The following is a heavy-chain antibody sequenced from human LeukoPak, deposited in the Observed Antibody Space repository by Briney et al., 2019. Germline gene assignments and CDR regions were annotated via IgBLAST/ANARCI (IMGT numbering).Heavy chain of an antibody. CDR3: ARSQFWGSFSGSFDAFNI. D-gene: IGHD3-10*01. CDR2: IYSSGTI. J-gene: IGHJ3*02. V-gene: IGHV4-4*07. CDR1: GGSMTSYY. Sequence: SETLSLTCNVSGGSMTSYYWNWIRQSAGRELEWIGRIYSSGTINYNPSLKSRLTMSIDTSKNQFSLKLTSVTAADTAMYCCARSQFWGSFSGSFDAFNIWGPGTMIIVSS.